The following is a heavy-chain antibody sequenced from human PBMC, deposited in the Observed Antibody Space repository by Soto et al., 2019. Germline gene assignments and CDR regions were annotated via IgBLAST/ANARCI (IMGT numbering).Heavy chain of an antibody. CDR1: GFTFSSYG. J-gene: IGHJ5*02. V-gene: IGHV3-33*01. D-gene: IGHD2-2*01. CDR2: IWYDGSNK. CDR3: ARDADETIVVVPAAIPWFDP. Sequence: GGSLRLSCAASGFTFSSYGMHWVRQAPGKGLEWVAVIWYDGSNKYYADSVKGRFTISRDNSKNTLYLQMNSLRAEDTAVYYCARDADETIVVVPAAIPWFDPWGQGTLVTVSS.